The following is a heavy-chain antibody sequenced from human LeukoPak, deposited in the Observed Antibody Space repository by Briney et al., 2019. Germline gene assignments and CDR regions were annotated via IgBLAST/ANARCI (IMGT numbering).Heavy chain of an antibody. CDR2: IYYSGST. J-gene: IGHJ4*02. V-gene: IGHV4-61*01. Sequence: SETLSLTCTASGGSVSSGSYYWSWIRQPPGRGLEWIGYIYYSGSTNYNPSLKSRVTISVDTSKNQFSLKLSSVTAADTAVYYCARTGISGGFDYWGQGTLVTVSS. CDR3: ARTGISGGFDY. D-gene: IGHD1-20*01. CDR1: GGSVSSGSYY.